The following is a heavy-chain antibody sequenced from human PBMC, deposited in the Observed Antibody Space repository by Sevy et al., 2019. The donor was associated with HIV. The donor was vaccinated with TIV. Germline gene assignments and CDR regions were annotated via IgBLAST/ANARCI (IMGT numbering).Heavy chain of an antibody. Sequence: GGSLRLSCEGTGFTFRDYYMIWIRQAPGKGLEWFSYVSGSGANVEYADSFKGRFTVSRDSAKMYLQMNSLGVEDTAVYYCASVWWEVMDIFAFDVWGQGTMVTVSS. V-gene: IGHV3-11*01. CDR3: ASVWWEVMDIFAFDV. CDR1: GFTFRDYY. CDR2: VSGSGANV. D-gene: IGHD2-2*03. J-gene: IGHJ3*01.